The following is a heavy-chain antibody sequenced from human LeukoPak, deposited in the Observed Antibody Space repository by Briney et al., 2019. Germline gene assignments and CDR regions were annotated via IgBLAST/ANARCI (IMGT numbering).Heavy chain of an antibody. CDR2: ISSSSSTI. CDR1: GFTFSSYS. CDR3: AGGLKGYGSGSYYIGHSLDY. J-gene: IGHJ4*02. Sequence: GGSLRLSCAASGFTFSSYSMNWVRQAPGKGLEWVSYISSSSSTIYYADSVKGRFTISRDNAKNSLYLQMNSLRAEDTAVYYCAGGLKGYGSGSYYIGHSLDYWGQGTLVTVSS. D-gene: IGHD3-10*01. V-gene: IGHV3-48*01.